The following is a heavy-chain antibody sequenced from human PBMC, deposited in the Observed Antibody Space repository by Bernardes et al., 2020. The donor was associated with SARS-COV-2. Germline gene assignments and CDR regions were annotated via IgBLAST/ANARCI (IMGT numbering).Heavy chain of an antibody. V-gene: IGHV1-18*01. CDR2: ISAYNGNT. Sequence: ASVKVSCKASGYTFTSYGISWVRQAPGQGLEWMGWISAYNGNTNNAQKLQGRVTMTTDTSTSTAYMELRSLRSDDTAVYYCARAVVVVPAATDNYYYYYGMDVWGQGTTVTVSS. J-gene: IGHJ6*02. CDR3: ARAVVVVPAATDNYYYYYGMDV. D-gene: IGHD2-2*01. CDR1: GYTFTSYG.